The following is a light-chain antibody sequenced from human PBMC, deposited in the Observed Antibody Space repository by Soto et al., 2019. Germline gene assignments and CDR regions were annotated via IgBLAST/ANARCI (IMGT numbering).Light chain of an antibody. CDR1: QSVSSRY. CDR3: QQYGTSLLYT. CDR2: GAS. Sequence: EIVLTQSPGTLSLSPGERATLSCRASQSVSSRYLAWYQQKPGQAPRLLIYGASSRATGIPDRFSGSGSGTDFTLTISRLEPEDFAVYYCQQYGTSLLYTFGQGTKLEIK. J-gene: IGKJ2*01. V-gene: IGKV3-20*01.